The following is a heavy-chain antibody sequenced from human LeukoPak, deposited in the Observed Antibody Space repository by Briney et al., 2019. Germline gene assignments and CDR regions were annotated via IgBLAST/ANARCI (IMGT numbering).Heavy chain of an antibody. CDR3: AKTLGDDIVVVVASDY. J-gene: IGHJ4*02. Sequence: GGSLRLSCAASGFTFSSYGMHWVRQAPGKGLEWVAVIWYGGSNKYYADSVKGRFTISRDNSKNTLYLQMNSLRAEDTAVYYCAKTLGDDIVVVVASDYWGQGTLVTVSS. CDR1: GFTFSSYG. V-gene: IGHV3-33*06. D-gene: IGHD2-15*01. CDR2: IWYGGSNK.